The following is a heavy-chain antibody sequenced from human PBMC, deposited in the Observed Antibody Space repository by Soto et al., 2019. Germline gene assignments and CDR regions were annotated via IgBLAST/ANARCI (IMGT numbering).Heavy chain of an antibody. J-gene: IGHJ4*02. CDR2: ISAYNGNT. Sequence: QVQLVQSGAGVKKPGASVKVSCKASGYTFTSYGISWVRQAPGQGLEWMGWISAYNGNTNYAQKLQGRVTMTTDTSTSTAYMERRSLRSDDTAVYYCARDWGYMVTSNGFDYWGQGTLVTVSS. CDR1: GYTFTSYG. V-gene: IGHV1-18*04. CDR3: ARDWGYMVTSNGFDY. D-gene: IGHD5-18*01.